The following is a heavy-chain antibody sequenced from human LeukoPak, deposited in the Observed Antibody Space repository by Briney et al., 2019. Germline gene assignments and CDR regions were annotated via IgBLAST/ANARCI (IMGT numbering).Heavy chain of an antibody. CDR1: GFTFNIYG. Sequence: PGGSLRLSCAASGFTFNIYGIHWVRQAPGKGLEWVSAISGSGGSTYYADSVKGRFIISRDNSKNTLYLQMNNLRAEDTAVYYCASRPPSETYYAVFDYWGQGTLVTVSS. D-gene: IGHD3-3*01. CDR3: ASRPPSETYYAVFDY. V-gene: IGHV3-23*01. J-gene: IGHJ4*02. CDR2: ISGSGGST.